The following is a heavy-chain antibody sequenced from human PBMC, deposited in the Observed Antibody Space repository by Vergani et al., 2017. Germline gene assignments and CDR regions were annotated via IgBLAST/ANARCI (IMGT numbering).Heavy chain of an antibody. D-gene: IGHD4-17*01. CDR3: ARFDGDYVDY. V-gene: IGHV4-34*01. CDR1: GGSFSGYY. J-gene: IGHJ4*02. Sequence: QVQLQQWGAGLLKPSETLSLTCAVYGGSFSGYYWSWIRQHPGKGLEWIGYIYYSGSTYYNPSLKSRVTISVDTSKNQFSLKLSSVTAADTAVYYCARFDGDYVDYWGQGTLVTVSS. CDR2: IYYSGST.